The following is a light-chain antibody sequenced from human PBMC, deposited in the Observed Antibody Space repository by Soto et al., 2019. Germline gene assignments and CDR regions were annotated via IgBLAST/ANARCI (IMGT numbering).Light chain of an antibody. Sequence: QSVLTQPPSASGTPGQRVTISFSGSSSNIGGNTVNCYQQLPVTAPRVLIYSNNQRPSGVPERFPGSKSGTSASLAISGLQSEDEADSYCASWDDILNAVVFGGGTKITVL. CDR1: SSNIGGNT. CDR3: ASWDDILNAVV. CDR2: SNN. V-gene: IGLV1-44*01. J-gene: IGLJ2*01.